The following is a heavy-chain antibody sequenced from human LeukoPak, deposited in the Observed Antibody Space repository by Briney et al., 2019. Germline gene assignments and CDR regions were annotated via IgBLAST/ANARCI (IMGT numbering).Heavy chain of an antibody. J-gene: IGHJ4*02. CDR3: AKDRTYYYDSSGYYYAQPMAYYFDY. Sequence: PGGSLRLSCAASGFTFSSYGMHWVRQAPGKGLEWVAFIRYDGSNKYYADSVKGRFTISRDNSKNTLYLQMNSLRAEDTAVYYCAKDRTYYYDSSGYYYAQPMAYYFDYWGQGTLVTVSS. D-gene: IGHD3-22*01. CDR1: GFTFSSYG. V-gene: IGHV3-30*02. CDR2: IRYDGSNK.